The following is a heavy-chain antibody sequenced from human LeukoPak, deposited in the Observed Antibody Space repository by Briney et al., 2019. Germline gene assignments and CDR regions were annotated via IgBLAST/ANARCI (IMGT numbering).Heavy chain of an antibody. CDR1: GGTFSSYA. CDR2: IIPIFGTA. D-gene: IGHD3-10*01. V-gene: IGHV1-69*06. CDR3: ARGFQDPYYSGSYYFDY. J-gene: IGHJ4*02. Sequence: SVKVSCKASGGTFSSYAISWVRQAPGQGLEWMGGIIPIFGTANYAQKFQGRVTITADKSKSTAYVELSSLRSEDTAVYYCARGFQDPYYSGSYYFDYWGQGTLVTVSS.